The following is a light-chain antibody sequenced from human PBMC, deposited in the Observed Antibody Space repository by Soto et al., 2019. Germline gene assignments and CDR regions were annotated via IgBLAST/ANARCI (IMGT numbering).Light chain of an antibody. J-gene: IGKJ4*01. V-gene: IGKV1-12*01. Sequence: DIQMTQSPSFVSASVGDRVTITCRASQDISSWLVWYQRKPGKAPKLLIHATSGLQSGVPSGFSGSGSGTDFTLTISNLQSEDFATYYCQQANSFPLTFGGGTKVDIK. CDR3: QQANSFPLT. CDR2: ATS. CDR1: QDISSW.